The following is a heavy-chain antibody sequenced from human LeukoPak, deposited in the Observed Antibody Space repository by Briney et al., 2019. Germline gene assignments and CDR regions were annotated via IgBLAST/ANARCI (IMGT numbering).Heavy chain of an antibody. V-gene: IGHV3-21*01. CDR3: ARGDSSGYYPYYFDY. D-gene: IGHD3-22*01. CDR2: ISSSSSYI. Sequence: GGSLRLSCPASGFTFSSYSMNWVRQAPGKGLEWVSSISSSSSYIYYADSVKGRFTISRDNAKNSLYLQMNSLRAEDTAVYYCARGDSSGYYPYYFDYWGQGTLVTVSS. J-gene: IGHJ4*02. CDR1: GFTFSSYS.